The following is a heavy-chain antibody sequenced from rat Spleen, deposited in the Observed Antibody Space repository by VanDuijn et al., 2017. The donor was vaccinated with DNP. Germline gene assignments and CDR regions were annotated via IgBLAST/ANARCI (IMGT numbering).Heavy chain of an antibody. V-gene: IGHV5-46*01. J-gene: IGHJ2*01. CDR2: ISTVGDNS. CDR1: GFTFSTFP. CDR3: AKAGGYSPWYFDY. Sequence: EVQLVESGGGLVQPGRSMKLSCAASGFTFSTFPMTWVRQAPTKGLEWVASISTVGDNSVYRDSVKGRFTISRDNAKNTQYLQMDSLRSEETATYYCAKAGGYSPWYFDYWGQGVMVTVSS. D-gene: IGHD1-11*01.